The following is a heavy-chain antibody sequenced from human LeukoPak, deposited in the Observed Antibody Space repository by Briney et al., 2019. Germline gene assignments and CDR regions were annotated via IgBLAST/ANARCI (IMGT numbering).Heavy chain of an antibody. J-gene: IGHJ3*02. CDR1: GFTFSDYY. CDR3: ARDRGYDFWSGYYQRGDAFDI. V-gene: IGHV3-11*01. D-gene: IGHD3-3*01. Sequence: GGSLRLSCAASGFTFSDYYMSWIRQAPGKGLEWVSYISSSGSTIYYADSVKGRFTISRDNAKNSLYLQMNSLRAEDTAVYYCARDRGYDFWSGYYQRGDAFDIWGQGTMVTVSS. CDR2: ISSSGSTI.